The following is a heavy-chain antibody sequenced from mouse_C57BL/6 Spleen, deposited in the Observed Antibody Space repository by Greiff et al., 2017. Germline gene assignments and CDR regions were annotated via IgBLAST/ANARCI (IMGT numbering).Heavy chain of an antibody. V-gene: IGHV1-72*01. J-gene: IGHJ2*01. Sequence: QVQLQQPGAELVKPGASVKLSCKASGYTFTSYWMHWVKQRPGRGLEWMGRIVPNSGGTKYNEKFKSKATLTVDKPSSTAYMQLSSLTSEDSAVYYCARGAHYGSSHGYWVQGANLTVSS. CDR1: GYTFTSYW. D-gene: IGHD1-1*01. CDR2: IVPNSGGT. CDR3: ARGAHYGSSHGY.